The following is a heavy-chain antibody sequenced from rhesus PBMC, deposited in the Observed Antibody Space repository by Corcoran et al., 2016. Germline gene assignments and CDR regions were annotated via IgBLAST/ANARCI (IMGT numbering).Heavy chain of an antibody. CDR2: IIPLVGVT. J-gene: IGHJ4*01. CDR1: GFTFGSYA. D-gene: IGHD6S26*01. V-gene: IGHV1-198*02. CDR3: AMEGRAASGLDY. Sequence: QVQLVQSGAEGKKPGASVKVSCKASGFTFGSYAISWVRQAPGQGLEWMGVIIPLVGVTNYAEKFQGRGTITADPSTSTAYMELSILRSEDTAVYYCAMEGRAASGLDYWGQGVLVTVSS.